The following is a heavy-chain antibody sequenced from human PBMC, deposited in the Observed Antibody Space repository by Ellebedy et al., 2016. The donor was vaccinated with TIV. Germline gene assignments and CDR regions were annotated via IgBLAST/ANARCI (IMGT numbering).Heavy chain of an antibody. J-gene: IGHJ4*02. CDR1: AFSFRNYA. Sequence: GGSLRLSCAASAFSFRNYAMNWVRQAPGRGLEWVSGISGSGGSTYYADSVKGRFTISRDNSKNTLYLQMNSLRAEDTAVYYCARATPSSDWGQGTLVTVSS. V-gene: IGHV3-23*01. D-gene: IGHD3-22*01. CDR2: ISGSGGST. CDR3: ARATPSSD.